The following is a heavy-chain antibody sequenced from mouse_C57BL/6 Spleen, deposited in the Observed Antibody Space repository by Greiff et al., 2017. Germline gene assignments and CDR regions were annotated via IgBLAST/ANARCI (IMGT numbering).Heavy chain of an antibody. D-gene: IGHD2-1*01. CDR2: IYPGDGYT. CDR1: GYAFSSSW. CDR3: AKEGIYYGTWFAY. Sequence: QVQLQQSGPELVKPGASVKISCKASGYAFSSSWMNWVKQRPGKGLEWIGRIYPGDGYTNYNGKFKGKATLTADKSSSTAYMQLSSLTSEDSAVYFFAKEGIYYGTWFAYWGQGTLVTVSA. J-gene: IGHJ3*01. V-gene: IGHV1-82*01.